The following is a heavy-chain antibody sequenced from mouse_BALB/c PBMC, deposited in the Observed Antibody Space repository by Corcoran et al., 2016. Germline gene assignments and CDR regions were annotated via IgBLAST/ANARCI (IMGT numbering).Heavy chain of an antibody. CDR3: ANWEWYFDV. V-gene: IGHV14-3*02. CDR2: IDPANGNT. CDR1: GFNIKDTY. D-gene: IGHD4-1*01. Sequence: EVQLQQSGAELVKPGASVKLSCTASGFNIKDTYMHWVKQRPEQDLAWIGRIDPANGNTKYDPKFQGKATITADTSSNTAYLQLSSLTSEDTAVYYCANWEWYFDVWGAGTTVTVSS. J-gene: IGHJ1*01.